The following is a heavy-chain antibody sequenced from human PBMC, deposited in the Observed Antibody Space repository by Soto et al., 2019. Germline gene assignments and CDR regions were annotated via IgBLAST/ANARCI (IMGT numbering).Heavy chain of an antibody. Sequence: SETLSLTCTVSGGSFSSSSYYWGWIRQPPGKGLEWIGSIYYSGSTYYNPSLKSRVTISVDTSKNQFSLKLSSVTAADTAVYYCARGSNVLLWFGELSPFDYWGQGTLVTVSS. V-gene: IGHV4-39*07. J-gene: IGHJ4*02. CDR2: IYYSGST. CDR3: ARGSNVLLWFGELSPFDY. D-gene: IGHD3-10*01. CDR1: GGSFSSSSYY.